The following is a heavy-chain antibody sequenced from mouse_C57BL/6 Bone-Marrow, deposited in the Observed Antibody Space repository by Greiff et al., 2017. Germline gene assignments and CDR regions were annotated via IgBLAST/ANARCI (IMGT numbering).Heavy chain of an antibody. CDR1: GYTFTSYG. D-gene: IGHD2-14*01. V-gene: IGHV1-81*01. J-gene: IGHJ3*01. Sequence: QVQLQQSGAELARPGASVKLSCKASGYTFTSYGISWVKQRTGQGLEWIGEIYPRSGNTYYNEQFTGTATLTADKSSSTAYMELRSLTSEDSAVYFCAREDRGWFAYWGQGTLVTVSA. CDR3: AREDRGWFAY. CDR2: IYPRSGNT.